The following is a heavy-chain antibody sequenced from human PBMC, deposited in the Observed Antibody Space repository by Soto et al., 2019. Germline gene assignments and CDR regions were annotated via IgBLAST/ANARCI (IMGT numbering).Heavy chain of an antibody. CDR2: ISSSGGST. V-gene: IGHV3-23*01. D-gene: IGHD2-15*01. Sequence: LRLSCAASGFTFSSNAMSWVRQAPGKGLEWVSGISSSGGSTYYADSVKGRFTISRDNSKNMLYLQMNNLRAEDTAVYYCAKAQGGSYFDYWGQGTLVTVSS. CDR1: GFTFSSNA. CDR3: AKAQGGSYFDY. J-gene: IGHJ4*02.